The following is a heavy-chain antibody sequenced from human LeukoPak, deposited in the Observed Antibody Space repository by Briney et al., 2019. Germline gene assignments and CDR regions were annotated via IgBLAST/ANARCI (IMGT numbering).Heavy chain of an antibody. D-gene: IGHD2-2*01. Sequence: PSETLSLTCTVSGGSISSSSYYWGWIRQPPGKGLEWIGSIYYSGSTYYNPSLKSRVTISVDTSKNQFSLKLSSVTAEDTAVYYCAAGDCSSTSCRYYYYYYMDVWGKGTTVTVSS. CDR3: AAGDCSSTSCRYYYYYYMDV. J-gene: IGHJ6*03. CDR2: IYYSGST. V-gene: IGHV4-39*07. CDR1: GGSISSSSYY.